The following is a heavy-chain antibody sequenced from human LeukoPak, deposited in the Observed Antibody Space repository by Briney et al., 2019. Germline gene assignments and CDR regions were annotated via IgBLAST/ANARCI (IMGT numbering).Heavy chain of an antibody. CDR2: IKGDGSGT. CDR3: ARDWYYRMDV. CDR1: GFTFSSYW. J-gene: IGHJ6*02. Sequence: PGGSLRLSCAASGFTFSSYWMHWVRQAPGEGLVWVSLIKGDGSGTNYADSVKGRFTISRDNAKNTLYLQMNSLRAEDTAVYYCARDWYYRMDVWGQGTTVTVSS. V-gene: IGHV3-74*01. D-gene: IGHD1-14*01.